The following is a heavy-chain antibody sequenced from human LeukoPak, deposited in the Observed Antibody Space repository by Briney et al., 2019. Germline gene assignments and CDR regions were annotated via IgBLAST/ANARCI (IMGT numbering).Heavy chain of an antibody. V-gene: IGHV3-15*01. CDR3: TTGRGLRTAMGVFDY. D-gene: IGHD5-18*01. CDR1: GFTFSNAW. J-gene: IGHJ4*02. CDR2: IISKTDGGTT. Sequence: GGSLRLSCAASGFTFSNAWMSWVRQAPGKGLEWVGRIISKTDGGTTDYAAPVKGRFTISRDDSKTTLYLQMNSLKTEDTAVYYCTTGRGLRTAMGVFDYWGQGTLVTVSS.